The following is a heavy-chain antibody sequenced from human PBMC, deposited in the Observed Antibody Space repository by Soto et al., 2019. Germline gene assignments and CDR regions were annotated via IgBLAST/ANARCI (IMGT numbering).Heavy chain of an antibody. CDR2: ISNDGSDT. V-gene: IGHV3-74*03. J-gene: IGHJ5*02. CDR1: GFTFSNHW. CDR3: VRDRPHNWFDP. Sequence: EVQVVESGGGLVQPGGSLRLSCAASGFTFSNHWMHWVRQAPGKGPVWVSRISNDGSDTTYADSVKGRFTISRDNAKNTVYLQMNSLRAEDTAVHHCVRDRPHNWFDPWGQGTPVTVSS.